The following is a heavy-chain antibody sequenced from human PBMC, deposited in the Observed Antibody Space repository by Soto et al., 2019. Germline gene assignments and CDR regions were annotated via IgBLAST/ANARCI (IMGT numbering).Heavy chain of an antibody. D-gene: IGHD3-3*01. Sequence: EVQLVESGGGLVQPGGSLRLSCAASGFSITNTWMHWVRQAPGKGLEWVGRVKSKADGGTADYAAPVKGRFTVSRDDSKNTQYLQMKSLQLEATAVYYCNSYPDFWGGHTPLWGQRTLVTVSS. CDR2: VKSKADGGTA. CDR1: GFSITNTW. J-gene: IGHJ4*02. CDR3: NSYPDFWGGHTPL. V-gene: IGHV3-15*07.